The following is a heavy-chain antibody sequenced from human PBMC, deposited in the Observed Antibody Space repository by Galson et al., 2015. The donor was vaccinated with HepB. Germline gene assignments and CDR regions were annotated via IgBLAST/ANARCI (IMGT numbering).Heavy chain of an antibody. V-gene: IGHV4-39*01. CDR2: IYYSGST. CDR1: GGSISSSSYY. CDR3: ETRPKYDPYAPGAFDI. D-gene: IGHD2-2*01. J-gene: IGHJ3*02. Sequence: TLSLTCTVSGGSISSSSYYWGWIRQPPGKGLEWIGSIYYSGSTYYNPSLKSRVTISVDTSKNQFSLKLSSVTAADTAVYYCETRPKYDPYAPGAFDIWGQGTMVTVSS.